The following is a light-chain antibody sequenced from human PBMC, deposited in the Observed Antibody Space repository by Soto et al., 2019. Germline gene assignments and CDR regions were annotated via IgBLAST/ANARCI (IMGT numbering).Light chain of an antibody. CDR1: HTISSSY. CDR2: GIS. CDR3: QQHGDAPIT. Sequence: IVLTQSPGTLSLTPGERATLSCRASHTISSSYLAWYQQKPGQAPRLLMYGISRRATGIPDRFSGSGSGTDFSLTISRLEPEDFAVYYCQQHGDAPITFGQGTRLEIK. V-gene: IGKV3-20*01. J-gene: IGKJ5*01.